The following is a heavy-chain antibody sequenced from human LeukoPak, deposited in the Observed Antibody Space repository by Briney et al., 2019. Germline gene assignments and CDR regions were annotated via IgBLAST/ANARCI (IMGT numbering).Heavy chain of an antibody. CDR2: ISAYNGNT. V-gene: IGHV1-18*01. CDR1: GYTFTSYG. D-gene: IGHD3-10*01. CDR3: ARDTKGLYGSGSYYNY. Sequence: ASVKVSCKASGYTFTSYGISWVRQAPGQGLEWMGWISAYNGNTNYAQKLQGRVTMTTDTSTSTAYMELRSLRSDDTAVYYCARDTKGLYGSGSYYNYWGQGTLVTVSS. J-gene: IGHJ4*02.